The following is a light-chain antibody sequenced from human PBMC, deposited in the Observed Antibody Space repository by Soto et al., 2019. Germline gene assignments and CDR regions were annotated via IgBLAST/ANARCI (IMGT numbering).Light chain of an antibody. J-gene: IGLJ1*01. V-gene: IGLV2-14*01. CDR2: DVS. Sequence: QSVLTQPASVSGSPGQSITISCTGTSSDVGGYNYVSWYQQHPGEAPKLLIYDVSNRPSGVSNRFSGSKSGNTASLTISGLQVEDEADYYCSSYRSSSTVYVFGTGTKVTVL. CDR1: SSDVGGYNY. CDR3: SSYRSSSTVYV.